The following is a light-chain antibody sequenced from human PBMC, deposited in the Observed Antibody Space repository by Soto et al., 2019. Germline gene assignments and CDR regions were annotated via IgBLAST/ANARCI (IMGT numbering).Light chain of an antibody. CDR3: QQYLRSPRT. Sequence: EIVLTQSPGTLSLSPGERATLSCRASQSVSSSYLARYQQKPGQAPRLLIYGASSRATGIPDRFSGSASGTDFTLTISRLEPEDFAVYYCQQYLRSPRTFGQGTKVDIK. CDR1: QSVSSSY. J-gene: IGKJ1*01. V-gene: IGKV3-20*01. CDR2: GAS.